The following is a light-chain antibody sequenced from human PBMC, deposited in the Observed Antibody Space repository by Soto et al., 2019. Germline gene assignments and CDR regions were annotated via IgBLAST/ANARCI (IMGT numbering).Light chain of an antibody. Sequence: QSVLTQPPSVSGAPGQRVTISCTGSSSNIGAGYDVNWYQQLPGTAPKLLMYGNRNRPSGVPDRFSGSKSGTSASLAITGLQAEDEADYYCQSYDSSLSGVVFGGGTKLTVL. CDR1: SSNIGAGYD. CDR3: QSYDSSLSGVV. J-gene: IGLJ3*02. CDR2: GNR. V-gene: IGLV1-40*01.